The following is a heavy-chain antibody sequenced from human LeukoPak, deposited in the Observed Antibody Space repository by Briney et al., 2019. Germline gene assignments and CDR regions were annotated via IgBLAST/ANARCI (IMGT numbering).Heavy chain of an antibody. CDR1: GFTFSNYG. J-gene: IGHJ4*02. Sequence: GGSLRLSCAVSGFTFSNYGMHWVRQAPGKGLEWVAVISYDGSNKYYADSVKGRFTISRDNTKNTLYLQMNSLRAEDTAVYYCAKEAFDSSGSSDYWGQGTLVTVSS. CDR3: AKEAFDSSGSSDY. V-gene: IGHV3-30*18. CDR2: ISYDGSNK. D-gene: IGHD3-22*01.